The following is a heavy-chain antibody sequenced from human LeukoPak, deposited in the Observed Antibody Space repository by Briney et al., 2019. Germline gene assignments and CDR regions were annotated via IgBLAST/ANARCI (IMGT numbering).Heavy chain of an antibody. D-gene: IGHD1-20*01. CDR1: GFTFSSYA. V-gene: IGHV3-23*01. Sequence: GGSLRLSCAASGFTFSSYAMNWVRQAPGKGLEWVSAISGSGGSTYYADSVKGRFTISRDSAKNSLYLQMNSLRAEDTAVYYCARDAAIHNNWAYYYYGMDVWGQGTTVTVSS. CDR3: ARDAAIHNNWAYYYYGMDV. J-gene: IGHJ6*02. CDR2: ISGSGGST.